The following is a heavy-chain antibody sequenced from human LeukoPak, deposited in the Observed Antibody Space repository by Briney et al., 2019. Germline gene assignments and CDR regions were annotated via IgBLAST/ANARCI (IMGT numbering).Heavy chain of an antibody. D-gene: IGHD3-10*01. Sequence: GGSLRLSCAVSGFTFSSYEMNWVRQAPGKGLEWVSYISSSGSTIYYADSVKGRFTISRDNAKNSLYLQMNSLRAEDTAVYYCAREGFGELPYYYYGMDVWGQGTTVTVSS. CDR1: GFTFSSYE. CDR2: ISSSGSTI. J-gene: IGHJ6*02. V-gene: IGHV3-48*03. CDR3: AREGFGELPYYYYGMDV.